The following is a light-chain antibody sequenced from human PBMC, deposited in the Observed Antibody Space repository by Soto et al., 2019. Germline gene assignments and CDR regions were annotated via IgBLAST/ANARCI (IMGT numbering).Light chain of an antibody. CDR1: SSDVGANNY. Sequence: QSALTQPASVSGSPGQSITISCTRTSSDVGANNYVSWYQQHPGKAPKLMIFDVSNRPSGVSNRFSGSKSGNTASLTISGVQDEDEADYYCSSYTAGTTGVFGGGTKLTVL. V-gene: IGLV2-14*01. CDR2: DVS. CDR3: SSYTAGTTGV. J-gene: IGLJ3*02.